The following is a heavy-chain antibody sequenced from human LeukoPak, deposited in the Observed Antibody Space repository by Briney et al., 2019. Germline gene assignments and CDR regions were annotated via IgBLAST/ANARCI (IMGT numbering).Heavy chain of an antibody. J-gene: IGHJ4*02. CDR2: IYYSGST. D-gene: IGHD3-16*02. CDR1: GGSISSSSYY. Sequence: SETLSLTCTVSGGSISSSSYYWGWIRQPPGKGLEWMGSIYYSGSTYYNPSLKSRVTISVDTSKNQFPLKLSSVTAADTAVYYCARLNDYVWGSYRYTGMYFDYWGQGTLVTVSS. CDR3: ARLNDYVWGSYRYTGMYFDY. V-gene: IGHV4-39*01.